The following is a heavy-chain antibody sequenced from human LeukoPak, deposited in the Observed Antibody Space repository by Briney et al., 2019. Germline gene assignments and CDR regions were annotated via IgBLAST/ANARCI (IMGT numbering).Heavy chain of an antibody. CDR1: GFTFSSYA. D-gene: IGHD3-22*01. CDR3: AKEMITMIVVVKGILDY. CDR2: ISGSGGSA. Sequence: GGSLRLSCAASGFTFSSYAMSWVRQAPEKGLEWVSAISGSGGSAYYADSVKGRFTISRDNSKNTLYLQMNSLRAEDTAVYYCAKEMITMIVVVKGILDYWGQGTLVTVSS. V-gene: IGHV3-23*01. J-gene: IGHJ4*02.